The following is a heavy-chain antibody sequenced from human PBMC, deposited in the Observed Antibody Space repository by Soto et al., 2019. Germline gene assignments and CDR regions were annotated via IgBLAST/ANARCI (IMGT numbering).Heavy chain of an antibody. CDR2: IKSRTDGGTT. CDR1: GLTFSNAW. V-gene: IGHV3-15*01. Sequence: EVQLVESGGGLVKPGGSLRLSCAVSGLTFSNAWMTWVRQAPGKGLEWVGRIKSRTDGGTTAFAAPGTGRITISGDDSKNSMSLQMTSLKAVDAAVYYCTTQYYYDSSGSFLSWGQGTLVTVAS. J-gene: IGHJ4*02. CDR3: TTQYYYDSSGSFLS. D-gene: IGHD3-22*01.